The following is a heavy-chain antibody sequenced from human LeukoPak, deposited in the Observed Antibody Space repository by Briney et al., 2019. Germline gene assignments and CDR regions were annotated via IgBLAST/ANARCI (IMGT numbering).Heavy chain of an antibody. CDR1: GFTFSSYW. CDR2: IKQDGSNQ. D-gene: IGHD3-10*01. J-gene: IGHJ3*02. Sequence: PGGSLRLSCAASGFTFSSYWMSWVRQPPGQGLEWVADIKQDGSNQHYVDSVRGRFTISRDNAKNSLYLQMDSLRDEDTAVYFCARDPAFGAFDIWGQGTTVTVSS. V-gene: IGHV3-7*01. CDR3: ARDPAFGAFDI.